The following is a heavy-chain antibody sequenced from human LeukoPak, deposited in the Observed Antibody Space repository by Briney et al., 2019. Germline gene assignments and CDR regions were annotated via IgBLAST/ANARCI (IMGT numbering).Heavy chain of an antibody. CDR1: GFTSSDYY. V-gene: IGHV3-11*06. Sequence: PGGSLRLSCAASGFTSSDYYMSWIRQAPGKGLEWVSYISSSSSYIYYADSVKGRFTISRDNAKNSLYLQMNSLRAEDTAVYYCARSLVVSDAFDIWGQGTMVTVSS. D-gene: IGHD2-2*01. J-gene: IGHJ3*02. CDR3: ARSLVVSDAFDI. CDR2: ISSSSSYI.